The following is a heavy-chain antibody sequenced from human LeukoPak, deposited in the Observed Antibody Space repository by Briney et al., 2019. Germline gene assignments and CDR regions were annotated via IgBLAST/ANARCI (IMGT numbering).Heavy chain of an antibody. Sequence: GGSLRLSCAASGFTFSSYSMNWVRQAPGKGLEWVSYISSSSSTIYYADSVKGRFTISRDNAKNSLYLQMNSLRAEDTAVYYCARDYYDSREVYWGQGTLVTVSS. CDR2: ISSSSSTI. D-gene: IGHD3-22*01. V-gene: IGHV3-48*01. J-gene: IGHJ4*02. CDR3: ARDYYDSREVY. CDR1: GFTFSSYS.